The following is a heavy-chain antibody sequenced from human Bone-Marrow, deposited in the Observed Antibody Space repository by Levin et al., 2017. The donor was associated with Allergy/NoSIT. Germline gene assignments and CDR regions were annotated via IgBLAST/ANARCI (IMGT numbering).Heavy chain of an antibody. D-gene: IGHD5-12*01. CDR1: GGTFNSYV. Sequence: GASVKVSCKASGGTFNSYVFNWVRQAPGQGLEWMGRIIPIAGIADYAQNLQGRLTITADTSTNTVYMELSSLRSDDTAVYYCARDRAYSGYAVTLGYWGQGTLVTVSS. V-gene: IGHV1-69*04. J-gene: IGHJ4*02. CDR2: IIPIAGIA. CDR3: ARDRAYSGYAVTLGY.